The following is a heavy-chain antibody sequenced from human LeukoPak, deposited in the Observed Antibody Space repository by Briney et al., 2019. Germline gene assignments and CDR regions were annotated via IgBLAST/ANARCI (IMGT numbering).Heavy chain of an antibody. D-gene: IGHD1-14*01. CDR3: AHTSTRIAIAGFDS. J-gene: IGHJ4*02. CDR1: GFSLSSGVG. Sequence: SGPTLVKPTQTPTLTCTFSGFSLSSGVGVGWIRQPPGKALEWLALIYWNDDKPYNPSLKSRLTITKDTSKNQVVLRMTNVDPVDTATYYCAHTSTRIAIAGFDSWGQGTLVTVSS. CDR2: IYWNDDK. V-gene: IGHV2-5*01.